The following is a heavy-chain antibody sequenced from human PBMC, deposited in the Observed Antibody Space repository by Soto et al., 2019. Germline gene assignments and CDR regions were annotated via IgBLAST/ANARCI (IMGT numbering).Heavy chain of an antibody. CDR2: TYYRSKWYN. J-gene: IGHJ5*01. CDR1: WDRVSTNSAT. D-gene: IGHD2-8*01. V-gene: IGHV6-1*01. CDR3: ARLIGNSWLDS. Sequence: QVQLQQSGPGLVKPSQTLSLTCDISWDRVSTNSATWDLIRQSPSRGLEWLGRTYYRSKWYNDYSVSVEGRITINPDTYNTQVYLQLNSVTPDDTAVYYCARLIGNSWLDSWGQGTLVTVSS.